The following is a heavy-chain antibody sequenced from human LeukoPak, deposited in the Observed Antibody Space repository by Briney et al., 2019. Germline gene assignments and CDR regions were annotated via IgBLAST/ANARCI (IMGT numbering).Heavy chain of an antibody. CDR3: ARMGMAARAYYFDY. CDR1: GGSVSSGSYY. D-gene: IGHD6-13*01. J-gene: IGHJ4*02. V-gene: IGHV4-61*01. Sequence: SETLSLTCTVSGGSVSSGSYYWSWIRQPPGKGLEWIGYIYYSGSTNYNPSLKSRVTISVDTSKNQFSLKLGSVTAADTAVYYCARMGMAARAYYFDYWGQGTLVTVSS. CDR2: IYYSGST.